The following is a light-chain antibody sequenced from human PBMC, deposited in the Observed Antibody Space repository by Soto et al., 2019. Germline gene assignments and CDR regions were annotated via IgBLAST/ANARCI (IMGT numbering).Light chain of an antibody. V-gene: IGKV1-5*03. Sequence: DIQMTQSPSTLSASVADRVTITCRASQSISIWLAWYQQAPGKAPKLLTYQAFRLGNWVPSRFSGSGSGTEFTLTISGLQPDDFATYYCEHYQSDFPFACGPGTKVDV. CDR2: QAF. CDR3: EHYQSDFPFA. CDR1: QSISIW. J-gene: IGKJ3*01.